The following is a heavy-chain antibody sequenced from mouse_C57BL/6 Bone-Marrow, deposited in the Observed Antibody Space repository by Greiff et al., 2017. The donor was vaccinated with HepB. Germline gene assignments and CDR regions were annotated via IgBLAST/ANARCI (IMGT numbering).Heavy chain of an antibody. D-gene: IGHD1-1*01. CDR3: ARDPIYYYCSSLMDY. CDR2: ISDGGSYT. J-gene: IGHJ4*01. CDR1: GFTFSSYA. Sequence: EVMLVESGGGLVKPGGSLKLSCAASGFTFSSYAMSWVRQTPEKRLEWVATISDGGSYTYYPDNVKGRFTISRDNAKNKLYLQMSHLKSEDTAMYYCARDPIYYYCSSLMDYWGQGTSVTVSS. V-gene: IGHV5-4*01.